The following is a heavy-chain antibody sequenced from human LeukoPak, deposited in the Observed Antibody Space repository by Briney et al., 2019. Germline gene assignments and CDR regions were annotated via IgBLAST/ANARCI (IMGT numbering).Heavy chain of an antibody. V-gene: IGHV1-18*01. CDR2: ISAYNGNT. D-gene: IGHD6-6*01. J-gene: IGHJ4*02. Sequence: GASVKVSCKASGYTFTSYGISWVRQAPGQGLEWMGWISAYNGNTNYAQKLQGRVTMPTDTSTSTAYMELRSLRSDDPAVFYCARDLGYSSSSATPLDYWGQGTLVTVSS. CDR3: ARDLGYSSSSATPLDY. CDR1: GYTFTSYG.